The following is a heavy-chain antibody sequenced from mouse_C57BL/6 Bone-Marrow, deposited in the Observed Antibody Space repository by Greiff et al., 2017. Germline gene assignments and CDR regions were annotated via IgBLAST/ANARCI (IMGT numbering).Heavy chain of an antibody. J-gene: IGHJ3*01. CDR3: ARGLTWFAY. CDR2: IDPSDSYT. Sequence: QVQLKQPGAELVKPGASVKLSCKASGYTFTSYWMQWVKQRPGQGLEWIGEIDPSDSYTNYNQKFKGKATLTVDTSSSTAYMQLSSLTSEDSAVYYCARGLTWFAYWGQGTLVTVSA. V-gene: IGHV1-50*01. CDR1: GYTFTSYW.